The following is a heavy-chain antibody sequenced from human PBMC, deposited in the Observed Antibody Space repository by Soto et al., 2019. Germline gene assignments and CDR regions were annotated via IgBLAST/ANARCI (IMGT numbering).Heavy chain of an antibody. Sequence: QVQLLQSGAEVKQPGASVKVSCKASGYTFANYHMHWVRQAPGQGLEWMGVISTSGGSTIYAKDFTRTASMTRNMSTNTVYMELFNLTSQDTAVYYCARDSSFYSGSRSFSTYHFFGLDVWAQGTTVTVS. D-gene: IGHD3-10*01. V-gene: IGHV1-46*01. CDR3: ARDSSFYSGSRSFSTYHFFGLDV. CDR2: ISTSGGST. J-gene: IGHJ6*02. CDR1: GYTFANYH.